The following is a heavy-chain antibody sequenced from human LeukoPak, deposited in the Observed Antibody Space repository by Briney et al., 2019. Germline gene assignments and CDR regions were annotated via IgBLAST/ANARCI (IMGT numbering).Heavy chain of an antibody. D-gene: IGHD6-13*01. CDR1: GFTFSSYA. CDR2: ITGGGVST. J-gene: IGHJ4*02. CDR3: ATSRRGFEY. Sequence: GGSLRLSCAASGFTFSSYAMSWVRQAPGKGLEWVSAITGGGVSTYYADSVKGRFAISRDNSKNTLYVQVNSLRAEDTAVYYCATSRRGFEYWGQGTLVTVSS. V-gene: IGHV3-23*01.